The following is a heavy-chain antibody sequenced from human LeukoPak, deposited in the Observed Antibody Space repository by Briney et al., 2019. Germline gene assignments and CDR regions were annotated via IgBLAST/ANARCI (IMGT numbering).Heavy chain of an antibody. D-gene: IGHD2-15*01. J-gene: IGHJ6*02. CDR1: GFTFISYG. Sequence: PGRSLRLSCAASGFTFISYGMHWVRQAPGKGLEWVAVISYDGSNKYYADSVKGRFTISRDNSKNTLYLQMNSLRAEDTAVYYCAKDAYSLGGPALSYYYYGMDVWGQGTTVTVSS. CDR3: AKDAYSLGGPALSYYYYGMDV. CDR2: ISYDGSNK. V-gene: IGHV3-30*18.